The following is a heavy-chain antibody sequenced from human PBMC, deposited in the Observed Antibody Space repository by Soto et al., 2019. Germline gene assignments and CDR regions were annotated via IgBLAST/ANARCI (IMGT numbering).Heavy chain of an antibody. CDR1: GGSFSGYY. CDR2: INHSGST. Sequence: ETLSLTCAVYGGSFSGYYWSWIRQPPGKGLEWIGEINHSGSTNYNPSLKSRVTISVDTSKNQFSLKLSSVTAADTAVYYCARASAYRDWFDPWGQGTLVTVSS. CDR3: ARASAYRDWFDP. D-gene: IGHD6-25*01. J-gene: IGHJ5*02. V-gene: IGHV4-34*01.